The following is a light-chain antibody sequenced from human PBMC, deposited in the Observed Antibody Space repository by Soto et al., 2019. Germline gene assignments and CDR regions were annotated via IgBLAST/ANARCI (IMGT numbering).Light chain of an antibody. V-gene: IGLV2-14*01. CDR2: EVR. CDR3: SSSTSSGTWV. CDR1: SRDVGGYSY. Sequence: QSALTQPASVSGSPGQSITISCTGTSRDVGGYSYVSWYQQHPGKAPKLMIYEVRNRPSGVSNRFSASKSGNTASLTISGLQAEDESDYYCSSSTSSGTWVFGGGTKLTVL. J-gene: IGLJ3*02.